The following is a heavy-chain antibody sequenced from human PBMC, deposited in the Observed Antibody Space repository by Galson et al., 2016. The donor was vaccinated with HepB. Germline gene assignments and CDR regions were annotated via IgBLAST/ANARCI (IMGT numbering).Heavy chain of an antibody. CDR2: IHYSGST. Sequence: ETLSLTCTVSGGSISTFYWSWIRQPPGKGLEWIGYIHYSGSTEYSPSLDSRVTVSVDTSKNQFSLKLSSVTAADTAVYYCARGLAVTGSMWGAGWFDPWGQGTLVTVSA. J-gene: IGHJ5*02. CDR3: ARGLAVTGSMWGAGWFDP. D-gene: IGHD1-20*01. V-gene: IGHV4-59*13. CDR1: GGSISTFY.